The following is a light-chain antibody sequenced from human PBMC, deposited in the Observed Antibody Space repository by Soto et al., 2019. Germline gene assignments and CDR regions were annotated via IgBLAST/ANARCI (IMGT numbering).Light chain of an antibody. CDR2: GNS. V-gene: IGLV1-40*01. J-gene: IGLJ2*01. CDR3: QSYDSSLSGSNVV. CDR1: SSNIGAGYD. Sequence: QLVLTQPPSVSGAPGQRVTISCTGSSSNIGAGYDVHWYQPLPGTAPKVLIYGNSDRPSGVPDRFSGSKSGTSASLAITGLQAEDEADYYCQSYDSSLSGSNVVFGGGTKLTVL.